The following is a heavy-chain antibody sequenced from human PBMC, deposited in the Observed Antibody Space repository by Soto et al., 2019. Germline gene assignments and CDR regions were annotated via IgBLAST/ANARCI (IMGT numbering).Heavy chain of an antibody. D-gene: IGHD4-17*01. CDR2: INAGNGKT. J-gene: IGHJ4*02. Sequence: QVQLVQSGAEVKKPGASVKVSCKASGYTFTTYAMHWVRQAPGQSLEWMGWINAGNGKTEYSQKSQGRVTITRDTSASTAYMELSSLRSEDTAVYYCARNTLRFDYWGQGTLVTVSS. CDR1: GYTFTTYA. CDR3: ARNTLRFDY. V-gene: IGHV1-3*01.